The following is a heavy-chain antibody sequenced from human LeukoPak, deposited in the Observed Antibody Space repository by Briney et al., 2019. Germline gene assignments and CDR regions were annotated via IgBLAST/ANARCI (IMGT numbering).Heavy chain of an antibody. CDR2: IKSKTDGWTT. J-gene: IGHJ4*02. CDR3: TTDHAIIVLVPAAENGEDY. D-gene: IGHD2-2*01. Sequence: GRSLRLSCAASGFTFSNASMNWVLHAPAKGLDSVGPIKSKTDGWTTDYAAPVKGRFTISRDDSKNTLYLQMNSLKTEDTAVYYCTTDHAIIVLVPAAENGEDYCGQATLVTVSS. V-gene: IGHV3-15*01. CDR1: GFTFSNAS.